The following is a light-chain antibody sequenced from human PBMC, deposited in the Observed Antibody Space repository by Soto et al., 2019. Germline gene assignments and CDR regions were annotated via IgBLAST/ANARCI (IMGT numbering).Light chain of an antibody. J-gene: IGKJ2*01. V-gene: IGKV3-15*01. Sequence: EIVMTQSPATLSVSPGERATLSCRASQSVSSNLAWYQQKPGQAPRLLIYGASTRATGIPARFSGSGSGTEFTLSISSLQSEDFAGYYCQQYNKWPPYTFGQGIKLEIK. CDR2: GAS. CDR3: QQYNKWPPYT. CDR1: QSVSSN.